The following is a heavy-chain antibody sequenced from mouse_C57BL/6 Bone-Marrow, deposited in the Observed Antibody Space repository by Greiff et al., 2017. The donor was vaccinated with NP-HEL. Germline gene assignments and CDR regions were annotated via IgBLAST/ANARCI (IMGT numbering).Heavy chain of an antibody. Sequence: QVQLQQSGAELVRPGASVTLSCKASGYTFTDYEMHWVKQTPVHGLEWIGAIDPETGGTAYNQKFKGKAILTADKSSSTAYMELRSLTSEDSAVYYCTRCGTTVASYFDDWGQGTTLTVSS. CDR1: GYTFTDYE. D-gene: IGHD1-1*01. V-gene: IGHV1-15*01. J-gene: IGHJ2*01. CDR2: IDPETGGT. CDR3: TRCGTTVASYFDD.